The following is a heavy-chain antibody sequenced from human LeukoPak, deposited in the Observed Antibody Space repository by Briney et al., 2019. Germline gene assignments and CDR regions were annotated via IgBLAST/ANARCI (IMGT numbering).Heavy chain of an antibody. J-gene: IGHJ6*03. Sequence: GGSLRLSCAASGFTFSSYAMHWVRQAPGKGLEWVAVIPYDGSNKYYADSVKGRFTISRDNSKNTLYLQMNSLRAEDTAVYYCARVGYSSSWYYYYYYMDVWGKGTTVTVSS. V-gene: IGHV3-30*01. CDR2: IPYDGSNK. D-gene: IGHD6-13*01. CDR3: ARVGYSSSWYYYYYYMDV. CDR1: GFTFSSYA.